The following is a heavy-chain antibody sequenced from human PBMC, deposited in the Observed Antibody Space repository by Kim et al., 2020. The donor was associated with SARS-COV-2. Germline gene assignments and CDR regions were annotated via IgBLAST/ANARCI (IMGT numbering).Heavy chain of an antibody. D-gene: IGHD6-19*01. V-gene: IGHV4-59*01. CDR2: IYYSGST. J-gene: IGHJ4*02. CDR3: PRVHTSGWLDY. Sequence: SETLSLTCTVSGGSISSYYWSWNRQPPAKGLEWIGYIYYSGSTNYNPSLKSRATISVDTSKNQFSLKLSSVTAADTAVYYCPRVHTSGWLDYWGQGTL. CDR1: GGSISSYY.